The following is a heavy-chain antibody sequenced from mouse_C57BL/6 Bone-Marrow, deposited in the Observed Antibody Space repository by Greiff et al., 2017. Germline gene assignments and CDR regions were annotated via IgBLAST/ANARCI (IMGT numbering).Heavy chain of an antibody. CDR3: AKGYDDYAMDY. CDR2: IYPGDGDT. V-gene: IGHV1-82*01. D-gene: IGHD2-2*01. J-gene: IGHJ4*01. CDR1: GYAFSSSW. Sequence: QVQLKQSGPELVKPGASVKISCKASGYAFSSSWMNWVKQRPGKGLEWIGRIYPGDGDTNYNGKFKGKATLTADKSSSTAYMQLSSLTSEDSAVYFCAKGYDDYAMDYWGQGTSVTVSS.